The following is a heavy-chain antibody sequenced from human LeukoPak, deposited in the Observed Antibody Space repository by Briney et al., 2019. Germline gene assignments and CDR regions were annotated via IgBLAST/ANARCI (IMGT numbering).Heavy chain of an antibody. CDR3: ARGGYDILTGSGDY. CDR2: IYHSGST. Sequence: PSETLSLTCTVSGYSISSGYYWGWIRQPPGKGLEWIGSIYHSGSTYYNPSLKSRVTISVDTSKNQLSLKLSSVTAADTAVYYCARGGYDILTGSGDYWGQGTLVTVSS. D-gene: IGHD3-9*01. V-gene: IGHV4-38-2*02. J-gene: IGHJ4*02. CDR1: GYSISSGYY.